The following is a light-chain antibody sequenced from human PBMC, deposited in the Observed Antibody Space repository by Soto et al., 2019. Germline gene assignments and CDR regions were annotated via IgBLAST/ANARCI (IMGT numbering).Light chain of an antibody. J-gene: IGKJ1*01. CDR2: GAS. CDR3: QEYSKWSPRT. Sequence: EIVMTQCPANLAVSPGERATLSCRASQSVRINVAWYQQKNGQAPRLLVYGASTRASGSPDRFSGSGSGTELTLTISSLQSEDYAVYYCQEYSKWSPRTFGPGTKVDIK. V-gene: IGKV3-15*01. CDR1: QSVRIN.